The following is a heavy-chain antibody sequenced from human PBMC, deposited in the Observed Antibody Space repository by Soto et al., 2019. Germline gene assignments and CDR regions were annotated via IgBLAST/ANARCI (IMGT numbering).Heavy chain of an antibody. CDR2: IYYTGTT. Sequence: SETLSLTCNVSNSPISDFYWSWFRQPPGPGLEWVGYIYYTGTTTYTPSLRSRVDISIDASKSQFSLDLRSVTAADTAVYYCARLGGYYQAFDSWGHGALVTVSS. CDR3: ARLGGYYQAFDS. CDR1: NSPISDFY. J-gene: IGHJ4*01. D-gene: IGHD3-22*01. V-gene: IGHV4-59*08.